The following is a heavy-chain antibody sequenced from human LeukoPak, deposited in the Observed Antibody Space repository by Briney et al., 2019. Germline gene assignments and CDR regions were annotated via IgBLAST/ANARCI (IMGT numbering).Heavy chain of an antibody. CDR3: AKDGYYSSANHFARLHFDL. J-gene: IGHJ2*01. V-gene: IGHV3-23*01. D-gene: IGHD3-3*01. Sequence: GGSLRLSCEASGFTFSTHAMNWLRQTPGKGLEWLSVISGDVQTTTYASSVKGRFTISRDNSKNTLYLEMNSLRVEDTAIYYCAKDGYYSSANHFARLHFDLWGRGTRVTVSS. CDR1: GFTFSTHA. CDR2: ISGDVQTT.